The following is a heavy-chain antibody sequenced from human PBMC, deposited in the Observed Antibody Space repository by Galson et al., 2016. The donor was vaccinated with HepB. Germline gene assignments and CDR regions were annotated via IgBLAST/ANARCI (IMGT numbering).Heavy chain of an antibody. CDR1: GFNLGSFG. V-gene: IGHV3-33*01. J-gene: IGHJ4*02. CDR3: ARDLGGCNGFGCSYYFDY. D-gene: IGHD2/OR15-2a*01. Sequence: SLRLSCAAAGFNLGSFGMNWVRQTPGKEPEWLAVIWYNGRNKYYADSVRGRFTISRDTSTNVVYLQMNSLRVEDTAMYYCARDLGGCNGFGCSYYFDYWGQGILVTVSS. CDR2: IWYNGRNK.